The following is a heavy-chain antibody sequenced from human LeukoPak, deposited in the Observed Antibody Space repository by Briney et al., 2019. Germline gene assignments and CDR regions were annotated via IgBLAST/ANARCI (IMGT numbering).Heavy chain of an antibody. CDR1: GGTFSSYA. J-gene: IGHJ6*02. CDR3: ARVLYGDYGNYYYGMDV. CDR2: IIPILGIA. V-gene: IGHV1-69*04. Sequence: SVKVSCKASGGTFSSYAVSWVRQAPGQGLEWMGRIIPILGIANYAQKFQGRVTITADKSTSTAYMELSSLRSEDTAVYYCARVLYGDYGNYYYGMDVWGQGTTVTVSS. D-gene: IGHD4-17*01.